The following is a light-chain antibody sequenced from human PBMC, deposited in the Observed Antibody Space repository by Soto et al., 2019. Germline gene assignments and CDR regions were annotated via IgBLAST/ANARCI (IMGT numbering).Light chain of an antibody. CDR1: QSVSSY. V-gene: IGKV3-15*01. Sequence: TQSPSTLSASPGERATLSCRASQSVSSYLAWYQQKPGQAPRLLIYGASTRATGIPARFSGSGSGTEFTLTISSLQSEDFAVYYCQQYNNWPQTFGQGTKV. CDR3: QQYNNWPQT. CDR2: GAS. J-gene: IGKJ1*01.